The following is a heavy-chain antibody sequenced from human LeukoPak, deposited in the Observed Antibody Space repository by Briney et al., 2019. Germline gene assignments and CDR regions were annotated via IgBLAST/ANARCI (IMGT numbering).Heavy chain of an antibody. V-gene: IGHV1-18*01. Sequence: GASVKVSCKASGYTFTSYGISWVRQAPGQGLEWMGWISAYNGNTNYAQKLQGRVTITTDESTSTAYIDLSRLRSKGTAVCDCAYFQHWGEGTLVTVSP. CDR3: AYFQH. CDR1: GYTFTSYG. CDR2: ISAYNGNT. J-gene: IGHJ1*01.